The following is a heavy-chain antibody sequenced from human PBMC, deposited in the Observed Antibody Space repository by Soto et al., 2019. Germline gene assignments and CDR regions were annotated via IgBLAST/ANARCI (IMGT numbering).Heavy chain of an antibody. D-gene: IGHD6-13*01. J-gene: IGHJ5*02. CDR2: ISYDGSNK. V-gene: IGHV3-30*18. CDR3: AKDSLAAAGTFDP. CDR1: GFTFSSYG. Sequence: QVQLVESGGGVVQPGRSLRLSCAASGFTFSSYGMHWVRQAPGKGLEWVAVISYDGSNKYYADSVKGRFTISRDNSKNTLYLQMNSLRAEDTAVYYCAKDSLAAAGTFDPWGQGTLVTVSS.